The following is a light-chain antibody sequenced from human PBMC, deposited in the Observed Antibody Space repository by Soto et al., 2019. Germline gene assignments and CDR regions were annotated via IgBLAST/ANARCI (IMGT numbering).Light chain of an antibody. CDR2: DSS. CDR3: QPT. CDR1: QSISSW. Sequence: DIQMTQSPSTLSASVGDRVTITCRASQSISSWLAWYQQKPGKAPKLLIYDSSSLESGVPSRFSGSGSGTEFTLTISSLQPDDFATYYCQPTFGQGTRLES. V-gene: IGKV1-5*01. J-gene: IGKJ5*01.